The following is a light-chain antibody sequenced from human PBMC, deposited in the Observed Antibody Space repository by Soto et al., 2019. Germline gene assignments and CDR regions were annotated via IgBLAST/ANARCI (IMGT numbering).Light chain of an antibody. CDR2: DVS. J-gene: IGLJ1*01. CDR1: SSDVGGYDY. CDR3: SSYTSSSTYV. V-gene: IGLV2-14*01. Sequence: QSVLTQPASVSGSRGQSIAISCTGTSSDVGGYDYVSWYQQHPGKAPKLMIYDVSNRPSGVSNRFSGSKSDNTASLTISGLQAEDEAEYYCSSYTSSSTYVFGTGTKVTLL.